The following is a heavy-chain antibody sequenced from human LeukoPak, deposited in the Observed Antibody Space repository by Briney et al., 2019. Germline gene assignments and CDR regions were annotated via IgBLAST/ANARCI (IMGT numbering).Heavy chain of an antibody. CDR1: GGTFSSYA. V-gene: IGHV1-2*02. J-gene: IGHJ4*02. CDR2: INPNSGGT. D-gene: IGHD6-19*01. Sequence: ASVKVSCKASGGTFSSYAISWVRQAPGQGLEWMGWINPNSGGTNYAQKFQGRVTMTRDTSISTAYMELSRLRSDDTAVYYCARGVGGWYYFDYWGQGTLVTVSS. CDR3: ARGVGGWYYFDY.